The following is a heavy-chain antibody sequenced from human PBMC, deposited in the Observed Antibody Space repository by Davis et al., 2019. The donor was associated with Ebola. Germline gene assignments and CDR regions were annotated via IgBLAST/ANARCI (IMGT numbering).Heavy chain of an antibody. J-gene: IGHJ1*01. CDR3: AVRGQQLVQDFQH. CDR1: GFTFSSYS. V-gene: IGHV3-21*01. D-gene: IGHD6-13*01. Sequence: GESLKISCAASGFTFSSYSMNWVRQAPGKGLEWVSSISSSSSYIYYADSVKGRFTISRDNAKNSLYLQMNSLRAEDTAVYYCAVRGQQLVQDFQHWGQGTLVTVSS. CDR2: ISSSSSYI.